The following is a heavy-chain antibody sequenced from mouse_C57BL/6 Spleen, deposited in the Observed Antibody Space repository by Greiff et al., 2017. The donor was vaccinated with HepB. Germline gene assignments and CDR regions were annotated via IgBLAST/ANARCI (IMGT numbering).Heavy chain of an antibody. CDR1: GYAFTNYL. D-gene: IGHD2-4*01. J-gene: IGHJ2*01. CDR2: INPGSGGT. Sequence: VQLQQSGAELVRPGTSVKVSCKASGYAFTNYLIEWVKQRPGQGLEWIGVINPGSGGTNYNEKFKGKATLTADKSSSTAYMQLSSLTSEDSAVYFCAREGGDYDYFDYWGQGTTLTVSS. V-gene: IGHV1-54*01. CDR3: AREGGDYDYFDY.